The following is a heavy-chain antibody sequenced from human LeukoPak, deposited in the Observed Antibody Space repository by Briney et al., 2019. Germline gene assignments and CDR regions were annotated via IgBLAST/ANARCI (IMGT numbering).Heavy chain of an antibody. CDR3: ARHAGGSSSFSLDY. J-gene: IGHJ4*02. CDR1: GGSISSSSYY. D-gene: IGHD6-13*01. Sequence: SETLSLTCTVSGGSISSSSYYWGWIRQPPGKGLEWIGSIYYSGSTYYNPSLKSRVTISVDTSKNQFSLKLSSVTAADTAVYYCARHAGGSSSFSLDYWGQGTLVTVSS. V-gene: IGHV4-39*01. CDR2: IYYSGST.